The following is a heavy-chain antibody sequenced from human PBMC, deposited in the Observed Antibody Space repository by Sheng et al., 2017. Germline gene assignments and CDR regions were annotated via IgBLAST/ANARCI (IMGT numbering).Heavy chain of an antibody. Sequence: EVQLVESGGGLVQPGGSLRLSCAASGFTFSTYEMNWVRQAPGKGLEWVSHIRSSGTIIYYADSVKGRFTISRDNAKKSLFLQMNSLRVEDTAVYYCARGRNYDILTGYYNYYMDVWGQGTTVTVSS. V-gene: IGHV3-48*03. CDR2: IRSSGTII. CDR3: ARGRNYDILTGYYNYYMDV. D-gene: IGHD3-9*01. CDR1: GFTFSTYE. J-gene: IGHJ6*03.